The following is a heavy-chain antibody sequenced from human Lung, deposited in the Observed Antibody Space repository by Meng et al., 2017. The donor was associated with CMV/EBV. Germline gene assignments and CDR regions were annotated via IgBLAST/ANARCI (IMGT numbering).Heavy chain of an antibody. V-gene: IGHV3-74*01. Sequence: GESXKISCAASGFTFSSYWMHWVRQAPGKGLVWVSRINSDGSSTSYADSVKGRFTISRDNAKNTLYLQMNSLRAEDTAVYYCARAYGSSGVGVWGQGTLVTVSS. D-gene: IGHD6-6*01. CDR1: GFTFSSYW. CDR3: ARAYGSSGVGV. CDR2: INSDGSST. J-gene: IGHJ4*02.